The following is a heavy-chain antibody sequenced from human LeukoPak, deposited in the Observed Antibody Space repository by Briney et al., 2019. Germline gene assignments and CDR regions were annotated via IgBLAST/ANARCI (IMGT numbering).Heavy chain of an antibody. CDR1: GGSVRSGSYY. CDR3: ARETVAGTH. CDR2: IYYSGST. J-gene: IGHJ4*02. V-gene: IGHV4-61*01. D-gene: IGHD6-19*01. Sequence: SETLSLTCSVSGGSVRSGSYYWSWIRQPPGKGLERIGYIYYSGSTNYNPSLKSRVTISVDTSKNQFSLRLSSVTAADTAVYYCARETVAGTHWGQGTLVTVSS.